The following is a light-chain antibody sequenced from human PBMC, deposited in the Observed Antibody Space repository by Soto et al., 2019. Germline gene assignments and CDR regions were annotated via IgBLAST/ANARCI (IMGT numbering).Light chain of an antibody. V-gene: IGKV1-39*01. J-gene: IGKJ1*01. CDR2: AAS. CDR3: QQSFTTPWT. CDR1: QPISTY. Sequence: DIQMTQSPSSRSASVGDRVTITCRASQPISTYLNWYQQKPGKAPQLLFYAASSLQSGVPSRFSASGSGTDFTLTISSLQREDFATYHCQQSFTTPWTFGQGTKVEIK.